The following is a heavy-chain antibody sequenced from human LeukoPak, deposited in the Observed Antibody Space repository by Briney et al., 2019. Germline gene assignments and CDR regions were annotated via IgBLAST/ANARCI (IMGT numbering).Heavy chain of an antibody. CDR3: AKASLVLRYFDWLLPPDY. D-gene: IGHD3-9*01. CDR1: GFTFDDYA. V-gene: IGHV3-9*01. Sequence: PGGSLRLSCAASGFTFDDYAMHWVRQAPGKGLEWVSGISWNSGSIGYADSVRGRFTISRDNAKNSLYLQMNSLRAEDTALYYCAKASLVLRYFDWLLPPDYWGQRTLVTVSS. CDR2: ISWNSGSI. J-gene: IGHJ4*02.